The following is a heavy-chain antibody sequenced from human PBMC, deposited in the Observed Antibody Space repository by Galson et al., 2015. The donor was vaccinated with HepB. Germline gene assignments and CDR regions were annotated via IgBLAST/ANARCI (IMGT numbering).Heavy chain of an antibody. Sequence: SLRLSCAASGFTFSSYAMSWVRQAPGKGLEWVSAISGSGGSTYYADSVKGRFTISRDNSKNTLYLQMNSLRAEDTAVYYCAKVLITMVRGVLYYFDCGGQGTLVTVSS. J-gene: IGHJ4*02. CDR1: GFTFSSYA. D-gene: IGHD3-10*01. CDR3: AKVLITMVRGVLYYFDC. CDR2: ISGSGGST. V-gene: IGHV3-23*01.